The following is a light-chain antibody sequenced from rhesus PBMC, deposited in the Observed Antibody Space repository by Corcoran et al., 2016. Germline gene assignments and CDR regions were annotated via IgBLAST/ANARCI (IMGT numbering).Light chain of an antibody. J-gene: IGKJ4*01. Sequence: EIVLTQSPAFQSVTLKEKVTITCQASQSIGSGLHWYQQKPDQSPKLLIKYASQSISGVPSKFSGSGAGTDFTLTSNSLEAEDAATYYCQQSSSVPLTFGGGTKVELK. CDR1: QSIGSG. CDR2: YAS. CDR3: QQSSSVPLT. V-gene: IGKV6-55*01.